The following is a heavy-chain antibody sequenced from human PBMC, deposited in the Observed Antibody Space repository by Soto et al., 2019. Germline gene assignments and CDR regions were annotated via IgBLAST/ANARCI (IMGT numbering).Heavy chain of an antibody. CDR2: INPATGAA. V-gene: IGHV1-2*02. CDR3: ARGGGVGVAGSAAFDM. CDR1: GYPVTAYY. J-gene: IGHJ3*02. D-gene: IGHD3-3*01. Sequence: QLHLVQSGAVVKKPGASVTVSCSASGYPVTAYYMHWVRQAPGRGLEWMGGINPATGAAKYTQTFQGRVTMTRGPSRSTVFMELRGLTSEDPAVFYCARGGGVGVAGSAAFDMWGQGTLVTVSS.